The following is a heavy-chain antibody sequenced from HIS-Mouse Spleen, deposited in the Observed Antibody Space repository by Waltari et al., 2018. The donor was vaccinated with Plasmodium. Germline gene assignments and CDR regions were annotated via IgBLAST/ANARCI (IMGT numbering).Heavy chain of an antibody. Sequence: QVQLVVFGGGVVQPGRSLRLSCAASGFTFSSYGMHWVRQAPGKGLEWVAVISYDGSNKYYADSVKGRFTISRDNSKNTLYLQMNSLRAEDTAVYYCAKAQGVINFDYWGQGTLVTVSS. CDR3: AKAQGVINFDY. D-gene: IGHD3-16*01. CDR2: ISYDGSNK. CDR1: GFTFSSYG. V-gene: IGHV3-30*18. J-gene: IGHJ4*02.